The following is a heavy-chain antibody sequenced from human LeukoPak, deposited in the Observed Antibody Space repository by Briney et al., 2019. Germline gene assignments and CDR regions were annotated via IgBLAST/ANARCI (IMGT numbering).Heavy chain of an antibody. Sequence: ASVKVSCKASGYTFTSYDITWVRQAPGQGLEWMGWMSPNSGNTGYAQKFQGRVTMTRNTSITTAYMELSSLTSEDTAVYYCARETTISPYYFDYWGLGSQVIVSP. CDR3: ARETTISPYYFDY. CDR2: MSPNSGNT. J-gene: IGHJ4*02. D-gene: IGHD3-9*01. V-gene: IGHV1-8*01. CDR1: GYTFTSYD.